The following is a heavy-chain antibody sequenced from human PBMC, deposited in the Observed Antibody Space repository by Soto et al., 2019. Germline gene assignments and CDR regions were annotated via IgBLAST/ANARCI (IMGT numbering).Heavy chain of an antibody. CDR3: AGRYCPNGVCYTNFYYYMDI. Sequence: EVQLLESGGGLVQPGGSLRLSCAASGFSFSTYAMTWVRQAPGKGLGWVSTITPSGGNTYYADSVKVRFTITRDNSENTLFLHMNSLRAEDTAVYYCAGRYCPNGVCYTNFYYYMDIWGEGTSVTVSS. CDR1: GFSFSTYA. D-gene: IGHD2-8*01. V-gene: IGHV3-23*01. CDR2: ITPSGGNT. J-gene: IGHJ6*03.